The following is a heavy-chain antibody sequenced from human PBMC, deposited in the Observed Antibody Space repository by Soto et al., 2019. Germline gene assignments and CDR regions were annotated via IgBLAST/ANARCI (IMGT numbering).Heavy chain of an antibody. CDR1: GFTFSSYA. CDR2: ISGSGGST. V-gene: IGHV3-23*01. CDR3: AKVNDYVWGSYRSYFDY. Sequence: EVQLLESGGGLVQPGGSLRLSCAASGFTFSSYAMSWFRQAPGKGLEWVSAISGSGGSTYYADSVKGRFTISRDNSKNTLYLQMNSLRAEDTAVYYCAKVNDYVWGSYRSYFDYWGQGTLVTVSS. J-gene: IGHJ4*02. D-gene: IGHD3-16*02.